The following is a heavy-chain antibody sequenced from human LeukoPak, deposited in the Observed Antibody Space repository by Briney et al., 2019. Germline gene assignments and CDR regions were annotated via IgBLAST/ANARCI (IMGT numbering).Heavy chain of an antibody. CDR1: GFTFSSYG. V-gene: IGHV3-33*01. CDR2: IWYDGSNK. CDR3: ARGHYDSSGYYYFDY. J-gene: IGHJ4*02. D-gene: IGHD3-22*01. Sequence: GRSLRLSCAASGFTFSSYGMHWVRQAPGKGLEWVAVIWYDGSNKYYADSVKGRFTISRDNSKNTLYLQMNSLRAEDTAVYYCARGHYDSSGYYYFDYWGQGTLVTVSS.